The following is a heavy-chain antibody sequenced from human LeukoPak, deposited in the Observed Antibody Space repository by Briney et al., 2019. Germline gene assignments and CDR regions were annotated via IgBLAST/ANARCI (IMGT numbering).Heavy chain of an antibody. J-gene: IGHJ6*02. CDR2: TYTSGST. Sequence: PSQTLSLTCTVSGGSISSGSYYWSWIRQPAGKGLEWIGRTYTSGSTDYNPSLKSRVTISVDTSKNQFSLELSSVTAADTAVYYCASLMGPSAVYYYGMDVWGQGTTVTVSS. D-gene: IGHD2-8*01. V-gene: IGHV4-61*02. CDR3: ASLMGPSAVYYYGMDV. CDR1: GGSISSGSYY.